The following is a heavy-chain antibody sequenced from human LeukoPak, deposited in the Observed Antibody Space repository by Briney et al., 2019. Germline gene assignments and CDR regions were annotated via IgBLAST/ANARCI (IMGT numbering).Heavy chain of an antibody. V-gene: IGHV3-30*04. CDR1: GFTFSSYA. J-gene: IGHJ4*02. CDR3: ARDSFGGYVPFDY. CDR2: ISYDGSNK. D-gene: IGHD5-12*01. Sequence: GGSLRLSCAASGFTFSSYAMHWVRQAPGKGLEWVAVISYDGSNKYYADSVKGRFTISRDNSKNTLYLQMNSLRAEDTAVYYCARDSFGGYVPFDYWGQGTLVTVSS.